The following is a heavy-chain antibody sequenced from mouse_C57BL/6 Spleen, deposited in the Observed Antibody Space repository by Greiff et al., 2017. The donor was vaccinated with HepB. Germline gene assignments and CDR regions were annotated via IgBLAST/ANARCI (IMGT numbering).Heavy chain of an antibody. CDR3: AREGSITTVVAHFDY. V-gene: IGHV1-81*01. J-gene: IGHJ2*01. CDR2: IYPRSGNT. D-gene: IGHD1-1*01. Sequence: QVQLQQSGAELARPGASVKLSCEASGYTFTSYGISWVKQRTGQGLEWIGEIYPRSGNTYYNEKFKGKATLTADKSSSTAYMELRSLTSEDSAVYFCAREGSITTVVAHFDYWGQGTTLTVSS. CDR1: GYTFTSYG.